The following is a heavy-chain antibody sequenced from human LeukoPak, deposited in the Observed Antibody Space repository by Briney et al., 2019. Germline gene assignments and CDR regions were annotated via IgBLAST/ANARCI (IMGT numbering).Heavy chain of an antibody. CDR2: FDPEDGET. CDR3: ATFESHYYDSSGYYSLDY. J-gene: IGHJ4*02. D-gene: IGHD3-22*01. Sequence: ASVKVSCKVSGYTLTELSMHWVRQAPGKGLEWMGGFDPEDGETIYAQKFQGRVTMTEDTSTDTAYMELSSLRSEDTAVYYCATFESHYYDSSGYYSLDYWGQGTLITVSS. V-gene: IGHV1-24*01. CDR1: GYTLTELS.